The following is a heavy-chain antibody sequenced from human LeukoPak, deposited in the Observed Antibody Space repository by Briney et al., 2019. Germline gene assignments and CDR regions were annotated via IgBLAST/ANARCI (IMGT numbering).Heavy chain of an antibody. CDR2: IYYSGST. CDR3: ARTAYSSGWRDFDY. J-gene: IGHJ4*02. V-gene: IGHV4-39*07. CDR1: GGSISSSSYY. Sequence: SETLSLTCTVSGGSISSSSYYWGWIRQPPGKGLEWIGSIYYSGSTYYNPSLKSRVTISVDTSKNQFSLKLSSVTAADTAVYYCARTAYSSGWRDFDYWGQGTLVTVSS. D-gene: IGHD6-19*01.